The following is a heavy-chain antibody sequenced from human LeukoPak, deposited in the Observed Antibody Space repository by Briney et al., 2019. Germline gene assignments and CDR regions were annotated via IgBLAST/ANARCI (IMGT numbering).Heavy chain of an antibody. V-gene: IGHV3-33*01. CDR1: GFTFSSYA. D-gene: IGHD5-18*01. CDR2: IWYDGSNK. J-gene: IGHJ3*02. Sequence: PGGSLRLSCAASGFTFSSYAMHWVRQAPGKGLEWVALIWYDGSNKYYADSVKGRFTISRDNSKNTVYLQMSSLRAEDTAMYYCARVPDSSGYDAFDIWGQGTMVTVSS. CDR3: ARVPDSSGYDAFDI.